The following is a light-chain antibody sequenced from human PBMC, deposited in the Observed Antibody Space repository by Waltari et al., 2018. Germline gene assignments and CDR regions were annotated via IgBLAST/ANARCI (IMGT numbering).Light chain of an antibody. CDR1: NSDIDPFNY. CDR3: SSFPGGSLV. J-gene: IGLJ2*01. V-gene: IGLV2-11*01. Sequence: QSALTQPRSLSGSPGQSVTISCTKTNSDIDPFNYVSWYQQHPGKAPKLVIYDVRVRPSGVPDRFSGSRSGNTASLIISGLQPEDEADYYCSSFPGGSLVFGGGTELTVL. CDR2: DVR.